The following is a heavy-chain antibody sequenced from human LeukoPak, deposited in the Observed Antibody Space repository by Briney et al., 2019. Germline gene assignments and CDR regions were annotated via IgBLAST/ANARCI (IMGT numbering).Heavy chain of an antibody. CDR2: INIDASVT. V-gene: IGHV3-74*01. J-gene: IGHJ4*02. D-gene: IGHD2/OR15-2a*01. CDR3: ARVPVDGYSTSFDY. CDR1: GFSFTDYW. Sequence: GGSLRLSCAASGFSFTDYWMHWVRQAPGKGLVWTSRINIDASVTTYADSVKGRFTISRDNAKKTAYLQMNSLRAEDTAVYYCARVPVDGYSTSFDYWGQGSLVTVSS.